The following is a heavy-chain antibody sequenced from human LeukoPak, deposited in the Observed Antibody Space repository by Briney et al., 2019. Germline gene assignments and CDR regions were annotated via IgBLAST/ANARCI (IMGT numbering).Heavy chain of an antibody. Sequence: GESLKISCKGSGYRFTSYWISWVRQMPGKGLEWMGRIDPSDSYTNYNPSFQGHVTISADKSISTAYLQWSSLKASDNAMYYCAQSRITGTTDWFDPWGQGTLVTVSS. J-gene: IGHJ5*02. V-gene: IGHV5-10-1*01. CDR2: IDPSDSYT. D-gene: IGHD1-7*01. CDR3: AQSRITGTTDWFDP. CDR1: GYRFTSYW.